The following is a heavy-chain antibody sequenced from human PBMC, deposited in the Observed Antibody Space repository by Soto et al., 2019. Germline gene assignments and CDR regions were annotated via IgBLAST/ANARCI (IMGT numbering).Heavy chain of an antibody. CDR2: ISYDGSNK. V-gene: IGHV3-30*18. CDR3: AKRGMTHTNDY. J-gene: IGHJ4*02. D-gene: IGHD1-20*01. Sequence: GGSLRLSCAASGFTFSSYGMHWVRQAPGKGLEWVAVISYDGSNKYYADSVKGRFTISRDNSKNTLYLQMNSLRAEDTAVYYCAKRGMTHTNDYWGQGTLVTVSS. CDR1: GFTFSSYG.